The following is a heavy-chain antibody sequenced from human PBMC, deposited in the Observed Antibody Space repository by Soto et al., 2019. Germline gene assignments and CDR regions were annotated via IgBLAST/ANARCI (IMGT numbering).Heavy chain of an antibody. J-gene: IGHJ3*02. CDR3: AKENSALGSTAFDI. CDR1: GFTFSAYP. D-gene: IGHD3-16*01. CDR2: IRETGLNT. V-gene: IGHV3-23*01. Sequence: GGSLRLSCVASGFTFSAYPMTWVRQAPGKGLEWVSAIRETGLNTYYADSVNGRFTISRDNSRNTLFLQMNRLRAEDTAIYYCAKENSALGSTAFDIWGQGTQVTVSS.